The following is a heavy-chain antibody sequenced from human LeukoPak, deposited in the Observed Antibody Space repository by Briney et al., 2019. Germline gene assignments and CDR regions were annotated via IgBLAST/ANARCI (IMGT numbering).Heavy chain of an antibody. V-gene: IGHV3-30*03. CDR2: ISYDGSKK. CDR3: GADLTMVRGVPRWFDP. D-gene: IGHD3-10*01. J-gene: IGHJ5*02. CDR1: GFTFSNYG. Sequence: GGSLRLSCAASGFTFSNYGMHWVRQAPGKGLEWVAVISYDGSKKYYADSVKGRFTISRDNSKNTVYLQTNSLRGEDTAVYYCGADLTMVRGVPRWFDPWGQGTLVTVSS.